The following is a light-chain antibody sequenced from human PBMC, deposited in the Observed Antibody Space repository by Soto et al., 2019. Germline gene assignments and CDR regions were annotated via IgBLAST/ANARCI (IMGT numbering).Light chain of an antibody. J-gene: IGKJ2*01. CDR2: DAS. V-gene: IGKV1-5*01. CDR1: QSVTNW. Sequence: DIQMTQSPSTLSASVGDRVTITCRASQSVTNWLAWYQQKPRKAPNLLIYDASRLQSGIPSRFSGSGSGTEFTLTISSLQPDDFATYYCQQYTAYPYTFGRGTKLEIK. CDR3: QQYTAYPYT.